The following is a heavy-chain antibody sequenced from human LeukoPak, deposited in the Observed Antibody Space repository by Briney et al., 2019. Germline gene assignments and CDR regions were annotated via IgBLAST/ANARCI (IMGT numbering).Heavy chain of an antibody. CDR3: ARDGYCSSTSSAPSCPLQH. J-gene: IGHJ1*01. CDR1: GFTFSSYG. CDR2: IWYDGSNK. V-gene: IGHV3-33*01. Sequence: PGRSLRLSCAASGFTFSSYGMHWVRQAPGKGLEWVAVIWYDGSNKYYADSVKGRFTISRDNSKNTLYLQMNSLRAEDTAVYYCARDGYCSSTSSAPSCPLQHWGQGTLVTVSS. D-gene: IGHD2-2*01.